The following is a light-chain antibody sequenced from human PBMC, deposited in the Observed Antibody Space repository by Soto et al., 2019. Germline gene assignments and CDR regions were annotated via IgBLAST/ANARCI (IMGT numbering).Light chain of an antibody. CDR3: CSSAPESTYV. CDR2: KGT. CDR1: SDDVGAYNS. V-gene: IGLV2-23*01. Sequence: QSLLAQPASVSGSPGQSITISCTWTSDDVGAYNSVSWYQQLPHKAPQVILYKGTQRPSGVSSRFSGSTSGNAASLTISGLQADDEADYFCCSSAPESTYVFGTGTKATVL. J-gene: IGLJ1*01.